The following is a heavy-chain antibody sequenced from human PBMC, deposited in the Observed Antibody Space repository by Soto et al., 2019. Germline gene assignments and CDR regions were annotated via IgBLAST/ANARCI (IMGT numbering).Heavy chain of an antibody. V-gene: IGHV1-24*01. D-gene: IGHD4-17*01. CDR3: ATRWGTVTTPGWFDP. Sequence: ASVKVSCKVSGYTLTELSMHWVRQAPGKGLEWMGGFDPEDGETIYAQKFQGRVTMTEDTSTDTAYMELSSLRSEDTAVYYCATRWGTVTTPGWFDPWGQGTLVTVSS. J-gene: IGHJ5*02. CDR2: FDPEDGET. CDR1: GYTLTELS.